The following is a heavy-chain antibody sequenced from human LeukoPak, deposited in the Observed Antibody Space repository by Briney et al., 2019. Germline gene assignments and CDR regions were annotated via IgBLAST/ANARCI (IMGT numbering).Heavy chain of an antibody. D-gene: IGHD5-24*01. CDR3: ARREMATTT. CDR2: INHSGST. J-gene: IGHJ5*02. Sequence: SETLSLTCAVYGGSFSGYYWSWIRQPPGKGLEWIGEINHSGSTNYNPSLKSRVTISVDTSKNQFSLKLSSVTTADTAVYYCARREMATTTWGQGTLVTVSS. CDR1: GGSFSGYY. V-gene: IGHV4-34*01.